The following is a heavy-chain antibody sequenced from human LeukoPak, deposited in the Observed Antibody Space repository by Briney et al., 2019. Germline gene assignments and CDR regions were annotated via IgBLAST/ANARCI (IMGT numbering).Heavy chain of an antibody. Sequence: ASVKVSCKASGYTFTSSYMHWVRQAPGQGLEWMGITNPSGGSTSYAQKFQGRVTMTRDTSTSTVYMELSSLRSEDTAVYYCARSITMIVVVTTLDYYYGMDGWGQGTTVTVSS. CDR2: TNPSGGST. V-gene: IGHV1-46*01. D-gene: IGHD3-22*01. J-gene: IGHJ6*02. CDR3: ARSITMIVVVTTLDYYYGMDG. CDR1: GYTFTSSY.